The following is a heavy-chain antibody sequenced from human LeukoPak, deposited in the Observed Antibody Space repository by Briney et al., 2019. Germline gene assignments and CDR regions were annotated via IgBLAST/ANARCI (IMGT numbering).Heavy chain of an antibody. CDR2: TNPNSGGT. J-gene: IGHJ4*02. V-gene: IGHV1-2*02. CDR3: AGGDDYGGNSIFY. CDR1: GYTVTGYY. Sequence: ASVKVSCKASGYTVTGYYMHWVRQAPGQGLEWMGWTNPNSGGTNYAQKFQGRVIMTRDTSITTAYLELSSLRSDDTAVYYCAGGDDYGGNSIFYWGQGTLVTVSS. D-gene: IGHD4-23*01.